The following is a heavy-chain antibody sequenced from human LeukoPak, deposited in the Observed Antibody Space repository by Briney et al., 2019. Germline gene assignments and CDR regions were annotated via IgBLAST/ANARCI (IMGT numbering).Heavy chain of an antibody. D-gene: IGHD2-15*01. CDR2: IYHSGST. CDR3: ARLLSWGYYFDY. V-gene: IGHV4-4*02. Sequence: SETLSLTCTVSGGSISSSNWWSWVRQPPGKGLEWIGEIYHSGSTNYNPSLKSRVTISVDKSKNQFSLKLSSVTAADTAVYYCARLLSWGYYFDYWGQGTLVTVSS. J-gene: IGHJ4*02. CDR1: GGSISSSNW.